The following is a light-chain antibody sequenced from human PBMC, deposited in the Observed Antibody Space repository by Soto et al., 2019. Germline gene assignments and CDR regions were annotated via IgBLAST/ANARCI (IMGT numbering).Light chain of an antibody. J-gene: IGLJ1*01. Sequence: QSVLAQPASVSGSPGQSITISCTGITSDVGGYNSVSWYQQRPGKVPRLIIYEVSNRPSGVSNRFSGSKSGNTAFLAISGLQADDEADYYCCSYTTSSAYVFGTGTKVTVL. CDR2: EVS. V-gene: IGLV2-14*01. CDR1: TSDVGGYNS. CDR3: CSYTTSSAYV.